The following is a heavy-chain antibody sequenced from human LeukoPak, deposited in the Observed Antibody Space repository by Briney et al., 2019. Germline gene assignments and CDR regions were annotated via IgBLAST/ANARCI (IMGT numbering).Heavy chain of an antibody. CDR3: ARGSLGYDILTGYYLFDY. J-gene: IGHJ4*02. V-gene: IGHV4-34*01. CDR2: INHSGST. D-gene: IGHD3-9*01. Sequence: SETLSLTCAVYGGSFSGYYWSWIRQPPGKGLEWIGEINHSGSTNYNPSLKSRVTISVDTSKNQFSLKLSSVTAADTAVYYCARGSLGYDILTGYYLFDYWGQGTLVTVSS. CDR1: GGSFSGYY.